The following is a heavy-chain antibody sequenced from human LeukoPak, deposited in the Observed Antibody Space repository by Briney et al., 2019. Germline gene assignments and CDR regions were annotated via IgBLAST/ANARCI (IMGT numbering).Heavy chain of an antibody. Sequence: PSETLSLTCSVSGGSISNSQYYWNWARQPAGKGVEWIGRISSSGSTYYNPSLKTRVTITVVTSTNLFFLKLSSVTAADKAVYCCARDWGMVYAITDYWGQGTLVTVPS. CDR2: ISSSGST. CDR1: GGSISNSQYY. D-gene: IGHD2-8*01. CDR3: ARDWGMVYAITDY. J-gene: IGHJ4*02. V-gene: IGHV4-61*02.